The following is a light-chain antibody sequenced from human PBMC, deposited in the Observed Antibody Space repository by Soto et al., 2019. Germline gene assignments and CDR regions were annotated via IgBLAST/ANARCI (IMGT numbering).Light chain of an antibody. Sequence: QSVLTQPRSAAGSPGQSVSISGTGTSSDVGGYNYVSWYQQHPGKAPKLMIYEVNKRPSGVPDRFSGSKSGNTTSLTVSGLQAEDEADYYCSSYAGSSNVFGTGTKVTGL. CDR3: SSYAGSSNV. V-gene: IGLV2-8*01. CDR1: SSDVGGYNY. CDR2: EVN. J-gene: IGLJ1*01.